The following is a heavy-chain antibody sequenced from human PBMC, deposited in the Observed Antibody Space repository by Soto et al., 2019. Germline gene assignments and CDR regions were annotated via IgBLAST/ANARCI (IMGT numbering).Heavy chain of an antibody. V-gene: IGHV1-69*13. J-gene: IGHJ6*02. CDR2: IIPIFGTA. D-gene: IGHD4-17*01. CDR1: GGTFSSYA. Sequence: SVKVSCKASGGTFSSYAISWVRQAPGQGLEWMGGIIPIFGTANYAQKFQGRVTITADESTSTAYMELSSLRSEDTAVYYCARGGDPSDLHGPDYYYGMDVWGQGTTVTVSS. CDR3: ARGGDPSDLHGPDYYYGMDV.